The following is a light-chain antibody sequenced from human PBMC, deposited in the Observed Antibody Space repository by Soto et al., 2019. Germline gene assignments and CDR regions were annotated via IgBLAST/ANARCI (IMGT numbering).Light chain of an antibody. CDR1: QSVSSY. V-gene: IGKV3D-11*02. J-gene: IGKJ5*01. CDR2: DAS. Sequence: EIVLTQSPATLSLSPGERATLSCRASQSVSSYLAWYQQKPGQAPRLLIYDASNRATGIPARFSGSGPGTDFTLTISSLEPEDFAVYYCQQRSNFGQGTRLGIK. CDR3: QQRSN.